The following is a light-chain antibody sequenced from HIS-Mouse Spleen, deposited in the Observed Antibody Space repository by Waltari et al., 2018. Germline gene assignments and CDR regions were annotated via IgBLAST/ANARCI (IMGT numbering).Light chain of an antibody. Sequence: QSVLTQPPSVSAAPGQKVTISCSGSSSNIWHNYLSWYHQLPRTAPKLPIYDNNKRPSGIPDRFSGSKSGTSATLGITGLQTGDEADYYCGTWDSSLSAWVFGGGTKLTVL. CDR3: GTWDSSLSAWV. CDR2: DNN. CDR1: SSNIWHNY. J-gene: IGLJ3*02. V-gene: IGLV1-51*01.